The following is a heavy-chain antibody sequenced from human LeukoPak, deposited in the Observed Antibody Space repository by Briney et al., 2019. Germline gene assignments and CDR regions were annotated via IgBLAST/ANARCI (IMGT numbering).Heavy chain of an antibody. V-gene: IGHV3-66*02. CDR1: GFIVSSNY. D-gene: IGHD1-26*01. CDR3: ARDSGNYRYDNFDY. J-gene: IGHJ4*02. CDR2: IYSGGNT. Sequence: GGSLRLSCAASGFIVSSNYMSWVRQAPGKGLEWVSVIYSGGNTYYADSVKGRFTISRDNSKNTLYLQMNSLRAEDTALYYCARDSGNYRYDNFDYWGQGTLVTVSS.